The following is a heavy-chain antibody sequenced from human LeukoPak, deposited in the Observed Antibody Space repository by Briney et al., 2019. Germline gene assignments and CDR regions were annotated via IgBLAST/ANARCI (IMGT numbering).Heavy chain of an antibody. Sequence: ASVKVSCKASGGTFSSYAISWVRQAPGQGLEWMGRIIPILGIANYAQKFQGRVTITADKSTSTAYMELSSLRSEDTAVYYCARGMGASPLDYWGQGTLVTVSS. CDR2: IIPILGIA. J-gene: IGHJ4*02. D-gene: IGHD1-26*01. CDR3: ARGMGASPLDY. V-gene: IGHV1-69*04. CDR1: GGTFSSYA.